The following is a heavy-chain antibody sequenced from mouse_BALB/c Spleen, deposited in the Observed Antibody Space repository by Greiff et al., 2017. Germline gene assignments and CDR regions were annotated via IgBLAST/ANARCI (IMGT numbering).Heavy chain of an antibody. J-gene: IGHJ3*01. CDR1: GFSLTDYG. CDR2: IWGGGST. CDR3: AKRAYYGSSAWFAY. D-gene: IGHD1-1*01. V-gene: IGHV2-6-5*01. Sequence: QVQLQQSGPGLVAPSQSLSITCTVSGFSLTDYGVSWIRQPPGKGLEWLGVIWGGGSTYYNSALKSRLSISKDNSKSHVFLKMNSLQTDDTAMYYCAKRAYYGSSAWFAYWGQGTLVTVSA.